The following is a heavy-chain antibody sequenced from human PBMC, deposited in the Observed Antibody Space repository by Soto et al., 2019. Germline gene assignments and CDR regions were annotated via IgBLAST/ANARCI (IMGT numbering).Heavy chain of an antibody. Sequence: GGSLRLSCSASGFTFSSYAMHWVRQAPGKGLEYVSAISSNGGSTYYADSVKGRFTISRDNSKNTLYLQMSSLRAEDTAVYYCVKDAGDSEWPKYQSNYYYYYYMDVWGKGTTVTVSS. CDR1: GFTFSSYA. V-gene: IGHV3-64D*06. CDR2: ISSNGGST. CDR3: VKDAGDSEWPKYQSNYYYYYYMDV. D-gene: IGHD2-2*01. J-gene: IGHJ6*03.